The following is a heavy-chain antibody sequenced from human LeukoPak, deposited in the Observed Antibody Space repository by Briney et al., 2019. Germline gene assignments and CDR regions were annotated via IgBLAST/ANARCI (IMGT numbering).Heavy chain of an antibody. CDR3: ARLSRDSDGYYNY. D-gene: IGHD3-22*01. J-gene: IGHJ4*02. V-gene: IGHV4-39*01. CDR1: GGSISSSNYY. CDR2: IYDSGDT. Sequence: SETLSLTCTVSGGSISSSNYYWGWIRQPPGKGLEWIGSIYDSGDTYYNPSLKSRVTISVDTSKNQFSLKLSSVTAADTAVYYCARLSRDSDGYYNYWGQGTLVTVSS.